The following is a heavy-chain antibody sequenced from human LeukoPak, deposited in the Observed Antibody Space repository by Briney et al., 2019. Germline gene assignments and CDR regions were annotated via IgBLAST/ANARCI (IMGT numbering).Heavy chain of an antibody. J-gene: IGHJ4*02. D-gene: IGHD6-13*01. CDR1: GFTFSSYS. CDR3: ARDGIAAAGEGGY. Sequence: GGSLRLSCAASGFTFSSYSMNWVRQAPGKGLEWVSSISSSSSYIYYADSVKGRFTISRDNAKNSLYLQMNSLRAEDTAVYYCARDGIAAAGEGGYWGQGTLVTVSS. V-gene: IGHV3-21*01. CDR2: ISSSSSYI.